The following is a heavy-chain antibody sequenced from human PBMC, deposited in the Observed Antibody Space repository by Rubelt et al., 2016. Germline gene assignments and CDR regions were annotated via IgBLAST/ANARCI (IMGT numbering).Heavy chain of an antibody. V-gene: IGHV1-2*02. Sequence: QVQLVQSGAEVKKPGASVKVSCKASGYTLTGYYMHWVRQAPGQGLEWMGWIHPNSGGKNYAQKFQGRGTMTRDTSIRTAYMELSRLRSDDTAVYYCARASYDSSGYYSWGQGTLVTVSS. CDR2: IHPNSGGK. CDR3: ARASYDSSGYYS. CDR1: GYTLTGYY. D-gene: IGHD3-22*01. J-gene: IGHJ4*02.